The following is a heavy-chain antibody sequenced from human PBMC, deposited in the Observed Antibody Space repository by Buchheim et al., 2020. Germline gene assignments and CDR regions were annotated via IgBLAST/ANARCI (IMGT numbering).Heavy chain of an antibody. D-gene: IGHD5-24*01. CDR2: INHSGST. Sequence: QVQLQESGPGLVKPSETLSLTCTVSGGSISSYYWSWIRQPPGKGLEWIGEINHSGSTNYNPSLKSRVTISVDTSKNQFSLKLSSVTAADTAVYYCAWTVEMATIYWGQGTL. J-gene: IGHJ4*02. CDR1: GGSISSYY. V-gene: IGHV4-59*04. CDR3: AWTVEMATIY.